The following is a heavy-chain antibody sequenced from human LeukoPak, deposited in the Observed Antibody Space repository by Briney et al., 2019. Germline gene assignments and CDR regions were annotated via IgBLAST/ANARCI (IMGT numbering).Heavy chain of an antibody. D-gene: IGHD1-26*01. V-gene: IGHV3-33*01. Sequence: GRSLRLSCAASGFTFSSYGMHWVRQAPGKGREWVAVIWYDGSNKYYADSVKGRFTISRDNSKNTLYLQMNSLRAEDTAVYYCARDMSGSYEAFDYWGQGTLVTVSS. J-gene: IGHJ4*02. CDR2: IWYDGSNK. CDR3: ARDMSGSYEAFDY. CDR1: GFTFSSYG.